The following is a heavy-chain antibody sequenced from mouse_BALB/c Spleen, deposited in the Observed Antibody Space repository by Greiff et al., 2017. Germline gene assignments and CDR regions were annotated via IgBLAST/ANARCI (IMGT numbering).Heavy chain of an antibody. V-gene: IGHV3-8*02. D-gene: IGHD2-1*01. Sequence: EVKVEESGPSLVKPSQTLSLTCSVTGDSITSGYWNWIRKFPGNKLEYMGYISYSGSTYYNPSLKSRISITRDTSKNQYYLQLNSVTTEDTATYYCARSPYGNCYFDYWGQGTTLTVSS. J-gene: IGHJ2*01. CDR3: ARSPYGNCYFDY. CDR1: GDSITSGY. CDR2: ISYSGST.